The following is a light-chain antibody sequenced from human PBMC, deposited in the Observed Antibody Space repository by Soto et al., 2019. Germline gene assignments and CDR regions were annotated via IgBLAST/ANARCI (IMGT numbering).Light chain of an antibody. V-gene: IGKV3-11*01. Sequence: EIVLTQSPATLSLSPGERATLSCRASQSVSSYIAWYQQKTGQAPRLLIYDASNRAPGIPARFSGSGSGTDFTLTISSLEPEDFAVYYCQQRSNWPRTFGQGTKVEIK. CDR1: QSVSSY. CDR2: DAS. J-gene: IGKJ1*01. CDR3: QQRSNWPRT.